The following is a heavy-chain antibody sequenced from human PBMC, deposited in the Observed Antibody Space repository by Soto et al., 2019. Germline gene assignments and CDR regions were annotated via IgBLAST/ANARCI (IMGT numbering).Heavy chain of an antibody. CDR2: IIPIFGTA. J-gene: IGHJ6*02. Sequence: VQLVESGGGLVQPGGSLRLSCAASGFTFSSYAISWVRQAPGQGLEWMGGIIPIFGTANYAQKFQGRVTITADESTSTAYMELSSLRSEDTAVYYCARIDMDIVVVPAAYGMDVWGQGTTVTVSS. D-gene: IGHD2-2*03. CDR1: GFTFSSYA. V-gene: IGHV1-69*01. CDR3: ARIDMDIVVVPAAYGMDV.